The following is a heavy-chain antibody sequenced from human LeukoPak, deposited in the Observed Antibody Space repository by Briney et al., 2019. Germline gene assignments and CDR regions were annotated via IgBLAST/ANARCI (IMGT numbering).Heavy chain of an antibody. V-gene: IGHV4-30-4*01. CDR3: VRGFGYDFADY. Sequence: PSETLSLTCSVSGGSISSGDHYWTWIRQPPGGGLEWMGFITLYSDTTSYNPSLKSRLMISIDTSKNQFSLTLTSVTAADTAVYFCVRGFGYDFADYWGQGILVTVSS. J-gene: IGHJ4*02. CDR2: ITLYSDTT. D-gene: IGHD2-2*01. CDR1: GGSISSGDHY.